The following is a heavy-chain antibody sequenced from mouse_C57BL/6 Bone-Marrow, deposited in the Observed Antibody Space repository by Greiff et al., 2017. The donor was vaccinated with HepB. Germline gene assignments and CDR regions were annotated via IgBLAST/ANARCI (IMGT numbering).Heavy chain of an antibody. Sequence: QVTLKESGPGLLQSSQTLSLTCSFSGFSLSTSGMGVSWIRQPSGKGLEWLAHIYWDDDKRYNPSLKSRLTISKDTSRNQVFLKITSVDTAATATYYCARRAGSYGRGYFDYWGQGTTLTVSS. D-gene: IGHD1-1*01. J-gene: IGHJ2*01. CDR2: IYWDDDK. CDR1: GFSLSTSGMG. CDR3: ARRAGSYGRGYFDY. V-gene: IGHV8-12*01.